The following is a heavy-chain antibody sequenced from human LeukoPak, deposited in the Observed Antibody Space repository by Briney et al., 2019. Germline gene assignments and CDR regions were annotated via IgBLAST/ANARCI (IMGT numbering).Heavy chain of an antibody. CDR2: IYTSGST. V-gene: IGHV4-61*02. J-gene: IGHJ2*01. CDR1: GGSISSGSYY. D-gene: IGHD4-17*01. CDR3: ARPPTVTTSWYFDL. Sequence: TLSLTCTVSGGSISSGSYYWSWIRQPAGKGLEWIGRIYTSGSTNYNPSLKSRVTISVDTSKNQFSLKVSPVTAADTAVYYCARPPTVTTSWYFDLWGRGTLVTVSS.